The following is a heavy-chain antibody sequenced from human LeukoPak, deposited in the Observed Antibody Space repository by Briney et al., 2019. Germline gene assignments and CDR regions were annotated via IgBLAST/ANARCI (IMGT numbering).Heavy chain of an antibody. CDR2: MYYSGST. CDR3: ARVSYVVWWFDP. CDR1: GGSISSGGFY. J-gene: IGHJ5*02. D-gene: IGHD3-16*01. Sequence: PSETLSLTCTVSGGSISSGGFYWSWIRQYPGKGLEWIGTMYYSGSTYYNPSLKSRVNISVDASKNQFSLKLSSVTAADTAVYYCARVSYVVWWFDPWGQGTLVTVSS. V-gene: IGHV4-31*03.